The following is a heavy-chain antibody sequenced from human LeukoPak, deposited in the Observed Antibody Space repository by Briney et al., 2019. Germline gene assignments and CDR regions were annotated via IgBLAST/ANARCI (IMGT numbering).Heavy chain of an antibody. V-gene: IGHV1-69*04. CDR3: VREGYGSGSYSGMDV. D-gene: IGHD3-10*01. J-gene: IGHJ6*02. CDR1: GGTFISYA. CDR2: IIPIFGIS. Sequence: SVKVSRMASGGTFISYAISWLRQAPGQGLAWVGRIIPIFGISNYVQKFQGRVTITADNSTGTAYRELSSLRSEDTAEDYGVREGYGSGSYSGMDVWGQGTTVTVSS.